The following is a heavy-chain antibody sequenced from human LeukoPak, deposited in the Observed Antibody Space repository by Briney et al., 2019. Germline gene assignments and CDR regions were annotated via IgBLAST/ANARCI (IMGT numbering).Heavy chain of an antibody. J-gene: IGHJ4*02. CDR1: GFTFSSYA. D-gene: IGHD3-9*01. Sequence: GGSLRLSCAASGFTFSSYAMHWVRQAPGKGLEWVAVILYDGSNKYYADSVKGRFTISRDNSKNTLYLKMNSLGAEDTDVYYCARGREARLREVLRYFDYWRQGTLVTVSS. CDR2: ILYDGSNK. CDR3: ARGREARLREVLRYFDY. V-gene: IGHV3-30*04.